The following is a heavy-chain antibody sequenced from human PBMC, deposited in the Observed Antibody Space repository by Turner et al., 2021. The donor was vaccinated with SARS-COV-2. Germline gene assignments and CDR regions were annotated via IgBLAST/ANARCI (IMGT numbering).Heavy chain of an antibody. J-gene: IGHJ4*02. D-gene: IGHD2-21*01. CDR1: GFSLSTSGVG. CDR3: ARHIVVAIFDY. Sequence: RVKPTQTLTLTCTFSGFSLSTSGVGVGWIRQPPGKALEWLALIYWDDDKRYSPSLKSRLTITKDTSKNQVVLTMTNMDPVDTATYYCARHIVVAIFDYWGQGTLVTVSS. V-gene: IGHV2-5*02. CDR2: IYWDDDK.